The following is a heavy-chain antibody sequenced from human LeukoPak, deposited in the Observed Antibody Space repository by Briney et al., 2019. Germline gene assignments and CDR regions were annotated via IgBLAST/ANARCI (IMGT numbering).Heavy chain of an antibody. CDR3: GRLSAGDTAMASFFDY. Sequence: LGESLKISCKGSGYSFTSYWIGWVLQMPGKGLEWMVIIYPGDSDTKYSPSFQGQVTISADKSISTAYLQWSSLKASDTAMYYCGRLSAGDTAMASFFDYWGQGTLVTVSS. CDR1: GYSFTSYW. J-gene: IGHJ4*02. D-gene: IGHD5-18*01. V-gene: IGHV5-51*01. CDR2: IYPGDSDT.